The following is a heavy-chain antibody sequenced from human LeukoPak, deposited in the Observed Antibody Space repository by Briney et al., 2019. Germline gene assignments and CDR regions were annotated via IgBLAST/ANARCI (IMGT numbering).Heavy chain of an antibody. J-gene: IGHJ4*02. V-gene: IGHV3-48*03. CDR1: GFTFSSYE. D-gene: IGHD3-9*01. CDR2: ISSSGSTI. CDR3: ARYDILTGYPYYFDY. Sequence: GGSLRLSCAASGFTFSSYEMNWVRQAPGKGLEWVSYISSSGSTIYYADSVKGRFTISRDNAKNSLYLQMNSLRAEDTAVYYCARYDILTGYPYYFDYWGQGILVTVSS.